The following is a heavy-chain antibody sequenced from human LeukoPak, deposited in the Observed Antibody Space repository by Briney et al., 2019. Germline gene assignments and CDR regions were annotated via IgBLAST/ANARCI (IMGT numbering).Heavy chain of an antibody. CDR3: AGDGGDIVATFRYFDY. CDR1: GGTFIIYA. V-gene: IGHV1-69*13. CDR2: IIPIFGTA. D-gene: IGHD5-12*01. Sequence: ASVNVSFKASGGTFIIYAISWVRQAPGQGLEWMGGIIPIFGTANYAQKFQARLTITAEESTSTVYMEVSSLRSEHTAVYYCAGDGGDIVATFRYFDYWGQGTLVTVSS. J-gene: IGHJ4*02.